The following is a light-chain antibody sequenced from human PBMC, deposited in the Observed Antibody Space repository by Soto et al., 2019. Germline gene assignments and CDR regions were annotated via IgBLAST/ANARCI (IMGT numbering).Light chain of an antibody. CDR3: QHYGTSPPFT. CDR2: GAS. Sequence: EIVLTQSPGTLSLSPGERATLSCRASLSVSTTFLAWFQQKPGQAPRLLISGASSRATGIPDRFSGSGSGTDFTLTISRLEPEDFAVYYCQHYGTSPPFTFGQGTKLEIK. CDR1: LSVSTTF. J-gene: IGKJ2*01. V-gene: IGKV3-20*01.